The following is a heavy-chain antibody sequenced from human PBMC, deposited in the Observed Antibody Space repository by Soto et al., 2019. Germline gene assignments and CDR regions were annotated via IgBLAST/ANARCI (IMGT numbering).Heavy chain of an antibody. D-gene: IGHD5-12*01. Sequence: QVQLQESGPGLVKPSETLSLTCTFSGGSTSSYYWSWIRQPPGKGLEWIGYIYHSGSTNYNPSLKRRVTISIDTSKYQFSLKLSSVTAADTAVYYCARAGGYSDYTIDYWGQGTLVTVSS. CDR1: GGSTSSYY. CDR3: ARAGGYSDYTIDY. V-gene: IGHV4-59*12. J-gene: IGHJ4*02. CDR2: IYHSGST.